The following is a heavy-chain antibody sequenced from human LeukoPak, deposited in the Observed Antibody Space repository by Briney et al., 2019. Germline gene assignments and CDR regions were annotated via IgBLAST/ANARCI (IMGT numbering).Heavy chain of an antibody. CDR1: GFTFSDYA. CDR3: WGYSSFSFDY. D-gene: IGHD6-19*01. Sequence: GGSLRLSCAASGFTFSDYAMHWVRQAPGKGLEWVAVISYDGNNKEYADSVKGRFTISRDNSKNTLYLQMNSLRAEDTAVYYCWGYSSFSFDYWGQGTLVTVSS. J-gene: IGHJ4*02. CDR2: ISYDGNNK. V-gene: IGHV3-30-3*01.